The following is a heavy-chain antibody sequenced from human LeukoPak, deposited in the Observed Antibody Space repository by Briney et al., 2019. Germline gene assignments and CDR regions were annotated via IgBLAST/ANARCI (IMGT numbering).Heavy chain of an antibody. Sequence: SQTLSLTCTVSGGSISSGVYYWSWIRQHPGKGLEWIGYIYYSGSTYYNPSLKSRVTISVDTSKNQFSLKLSSVTAADTAVYYCARGSYDSSGPNWFDPWGQGTLVTVSS. D-gene: IGHD3-22*01. CDR2: IYYSGST. CDR3: ARGSYDSSGPNWFDP. J-gene: IGHJ5*02. CDR1: GGSISSGVYY. V-gene: IGHV4-31*03.